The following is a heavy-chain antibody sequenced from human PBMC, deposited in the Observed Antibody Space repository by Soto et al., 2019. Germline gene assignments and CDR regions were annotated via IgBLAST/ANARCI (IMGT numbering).Heavy chain of an antibody. CDR2: IDTSIGHT. J-gene: IGHJ5*02. Sequence: ASVKVSCKTSGYTFSDFGITWVRQAPGQGLEWMGWIDTSIGHTNFAQKFDDRVTMTTDTSTNTAYMDLRRLRSDDTAVYYCARASYCSGGTCTTWFHPWGQGTLGT. CDR3: ARASYCSGGTCTTWFHP. D-gene: IGHD2-15*01. CDR1: GYTFSDFG. V-gene: IGHV1-18*01.